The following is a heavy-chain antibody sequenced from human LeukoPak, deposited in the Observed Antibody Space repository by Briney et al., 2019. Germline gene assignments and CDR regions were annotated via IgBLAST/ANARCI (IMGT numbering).Heavy chain of an antibody. CDR2: IYYSGST. J-gene: IGHJ6*02. CDR3: ARDYTDTAMVVSYYYYGMDV. Sequence: SETLSLTCTVSGGSISSSSYYWGWIRQPPGKGLEWIGSIYYSGSTYYNPSLKSRVTISVDTSKNQFSLKLSSVTAADTAVYYCARDYTDTAMVVSYYYYGMDVWGQGTTVTVSS. CDR1: GGSISSSSYY. V-gene: IGHV4-39*07. D-gene: IGHD5-18*01.